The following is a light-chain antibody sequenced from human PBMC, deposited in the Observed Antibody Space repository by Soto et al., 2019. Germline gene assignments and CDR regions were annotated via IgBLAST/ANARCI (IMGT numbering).Light chain of an antibody. J-gene: IGKJ1*01. Sequence: EIVMTQSPATLSVSPGEGATLSCRASQSVSSKLAWYQQKPGQAPRLLIYGASSRATGIPDRFSGSGSGTDFTLTISRLEPEDFAVYYCQQYGSSHWTFGQGTKVDIK. CDR2: GAS. CDR1: QSVSSK. CDR3: QQYGSSHWT. V-gene: IGKV3-20*01.